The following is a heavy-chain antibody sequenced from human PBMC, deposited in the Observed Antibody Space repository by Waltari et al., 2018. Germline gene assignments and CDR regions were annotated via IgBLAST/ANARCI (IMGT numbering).Heavy chain of an antibody. J-gene: IGHJ4*02. CDR1: GGSISSSSYY. CDR2: IYYSGST. V-gene: IGHV4-39*01. CDR3: ARHPRAVALYYFDY. D-gene: IGHD6-19*01. Sequence: QLQLQESGPGLVKPSETLSLTCPVSGGSISSSSYYWDWIRQPPGKGLEWIGSIYYSGSTYYNQSLKSRVTISVDTSKNQFSLKLSSVTAADTAVYYCARHPRAVALYYFDYWGQGTLVTVSS.